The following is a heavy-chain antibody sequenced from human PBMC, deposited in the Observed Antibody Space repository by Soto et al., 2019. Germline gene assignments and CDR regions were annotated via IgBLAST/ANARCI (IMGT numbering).Heavy chain of an antibody. V-gene: IGHV1-69*01. CDR2: IIPMFGIP. CDR3: ARGGTSGWLKGAYDV. CDR1: GGTLNKHA. J-gene: IGHJ3*01. D-gene: IGHD6-19*01. Sequence: QVQLVQSGAEVKKPGSSVRVSCRASGGTLNKHAITWVRRAPGLGLEWLGGIIPMFGIPYYPQKFQGRVTITADDSTNTSHMELNSLTSDDTAVYYCARGGTSGWLKGAYDVWGQGTMVTVSS.